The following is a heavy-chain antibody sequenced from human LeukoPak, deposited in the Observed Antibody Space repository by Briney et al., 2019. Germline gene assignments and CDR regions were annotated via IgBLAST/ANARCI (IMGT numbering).Heavy chain of an antibody. CDR1: GGSISSSSYY. CDR3: ARGYGSGSFYNPFDY. Sequence: SETLSLTCTVSGGSISSSSYYWGWIRQPPGKGLEWIGSIYYSGSTYYNPSLKSRVTISVDTSKNQFSLKLSSVTAADTAVYYCARGYGSGSFYNPFDYWGQGTLVTVSS. CDR2: IYYSGST. V-gene: IGHV4-39*01. J-gene: IGHJ4*02. D-gene: IGHD3-10*01.